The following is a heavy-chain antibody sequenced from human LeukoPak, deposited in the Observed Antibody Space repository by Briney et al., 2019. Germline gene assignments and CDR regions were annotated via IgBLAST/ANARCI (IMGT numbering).Heavy chain of an antibody. CDR2: INPSGSST. D-gene: IGHD6-19*01. V-gene: IGHV1-46*01. J-gene: IGHJ5*02. Sequence: ASVKVSCKASGYAFTRHYMHWVRQAPGQGLEWMGLINPSGSSTIYAQKFQGRVTMTRDMSTSTDYMELSSLRIEDTAVYYCARGVENSRAWYSDTWGQGTVVIVSS. CDR3: ARGVENSRAWYSDT. CDR1: GYAFTRHY.